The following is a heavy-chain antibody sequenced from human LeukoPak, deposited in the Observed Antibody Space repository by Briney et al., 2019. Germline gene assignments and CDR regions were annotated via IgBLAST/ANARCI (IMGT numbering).Heavy chain of an antibody. V-gene: IGHV1-24*01. CDR3: ATNSQTDRQLSHFYDSSGYRFDY. D-gene: IGHD3-22*01. CDR1: GYTLAELS. J-gene: IGHJ4*02. Sequence: ASVKVSCKVSGYTLAELSMPWVRQAPGKGLEWMGGFDPEDGETIYAQKFQGRVTMTEDTSTDTAYMELSSLRSEDTAVYYCATNSQTDRQLSHFYDSSGYRFDYWGQGTLVTVSS. CDR2: FDPEDGET.